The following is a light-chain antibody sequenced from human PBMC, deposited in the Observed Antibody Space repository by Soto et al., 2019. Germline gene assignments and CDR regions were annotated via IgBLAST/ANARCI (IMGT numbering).Light chain of an antibody. CDR2: LNSDGSH. CDR3: QTWGTGTLV. V-gene: IGLV4-69*01. J-gene: IGLJ3*02. CDR1: RGHSSYA. Sequence: QLVLTQSPSASASLGASVKLTCTLSRGHSSYAIAWHQQQPEKGPRYLMKLNSDGSHSTGDGIPDRFSGSSSGAERYRPVSSIQSEDEADDYCQTWGTGTLVFGGGTKLTVL.